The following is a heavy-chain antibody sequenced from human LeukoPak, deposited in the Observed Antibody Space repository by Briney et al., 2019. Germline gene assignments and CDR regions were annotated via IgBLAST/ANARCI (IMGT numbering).Heavy chain of an antibody. CDR1: GGSISSYY. CDR3: ARHADYYYYYMDV. CDR2: IYYSGST. V-gene: IGHV4-39*01. Sequence: SETLSLTCTVSGGSISSYYWGWIRQPPGKGLEWIGSIYYSGSTYYNPSLKSRVTISVDTSKNQFSLKLSSVTAADTAVYYCARHADYYYYYMDVWGKGTTVTVSS. J-gene: IGHJ6*03.